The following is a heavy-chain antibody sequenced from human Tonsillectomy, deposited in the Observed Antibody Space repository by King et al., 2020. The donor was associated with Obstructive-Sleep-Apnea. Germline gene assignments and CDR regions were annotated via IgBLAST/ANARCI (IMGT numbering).Heavy chain of an antibody. J-gene: IGHJ4*02. CDR2: IWYDGSNK. Sequence: VQLVQSGGSVVQPGRSLRLSCSASGFTFSSYGIHWVRQAPGKGLEWVAVIWYDGSNKYYADSVKGRFTISRDNSKNTLYLQMNSLRAEDTAVYYCAKDQYYYDSSGYYDYWGQGTLVTVSS. V-gene: IGHV3-33*06. CDR3: AKDQYYYDSSGYYDY. D-gene: IGHD3-22*01. CDR1: GFTFSSYG.